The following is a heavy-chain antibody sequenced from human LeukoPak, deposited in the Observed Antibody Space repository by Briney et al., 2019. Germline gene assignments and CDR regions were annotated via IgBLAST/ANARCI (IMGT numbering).Heavy chain of an antibody. J-gene: IGHJ2*01. D-gene: IGHD3-10*01. V-gene: IGHV1-3*01. CDR3: ARYHGSGSYWYFDL. CDR1: GYTFPRYA. CDR2: INAGNGNT. Sequence: RASEKVSCQASGYTFPRYAMHWVRQAPGQRLEWMGWINAGNGNTKFSQKFQGRVTITRDTSASTAYMELSSLRSEATAVYYCARYHGSGSYWYFDLWGRGTLVTSSS.